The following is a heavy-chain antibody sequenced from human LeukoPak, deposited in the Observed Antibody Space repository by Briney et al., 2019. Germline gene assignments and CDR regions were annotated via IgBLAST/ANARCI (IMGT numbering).Heavy chain of an antibody. CDR1: GFTLSSYS. V-gene: IGHV3-21*01. CDR2: ISSSSSYI. Sequence: PGGSLRLSCAASGFTLSSYSMNWVRQAPGKGLEWVSSISSSSSYIYYADSVKGRFTISRDNAKNSLYLQMNSLRAEDTAVYYCAKAVEPYYDILTGYMTYFDYWGQGTLVTVSS. CDR3: AKAVEPYYDILTGYMTYFDY. J-gene: IGHJ4*02. D-gene: IGHD3-9*01.